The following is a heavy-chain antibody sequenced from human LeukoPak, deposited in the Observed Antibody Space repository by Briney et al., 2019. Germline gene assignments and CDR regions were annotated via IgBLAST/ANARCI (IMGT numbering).Heavy chain of an antibody. J-gene: IGHJ5*02. Sequence: GSSEKVSCKASGGTFSSYAISWVRPAPRQGLELMGIIIPIFGTANYAQKFQGRVTITTEESTSTAYMELSSLRSESTAVCYCATGPFISDQGSGFYINSCATSGQGKLLTVSS. V-gene: IGHV1-69*05. CDR1: GGTFSSYA. CDR2: IIPIFGTA. CDR3: ATGPFISDQGSGFYINSCAT. D-gene: IGHD3-22*01.